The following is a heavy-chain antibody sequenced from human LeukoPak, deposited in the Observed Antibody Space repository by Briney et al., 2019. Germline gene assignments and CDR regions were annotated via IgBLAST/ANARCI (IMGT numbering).Heavy chain of an antibody. CDR3: ARDGQYSSSWYMSYYGMDV. J-gene: IGHJ6*02. D-gene: IGHD6-13*01. CDR2: INPSGGNT. CDR1: GYTFTSYH. Sequence: GASVKVSCKASGYTFTSYHMNWVRQAPGQGLEWMGIINPSGGNTAYTQKFRGRVTMTSDTSTSTVYKEVSSLRSEDTAVYYCARDGQYSSSWYMSYYGMDVWGQGTTVTVSS. V-gene: IGHV1-46*01.